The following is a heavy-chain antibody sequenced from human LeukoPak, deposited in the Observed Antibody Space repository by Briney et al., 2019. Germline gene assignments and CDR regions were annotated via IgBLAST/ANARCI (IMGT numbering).Heavy chain of an antibody. CDR2: ITNSDGTT. D-gene: IGHD3-16*01. CDR1: GCTFSRDA. CDR3: AKDPPHVFSLFDY. V-gene: IGHV3-23*01. Sequence: GGALRLSCAASGCTFSRDALSWVGQAPGRGGECVSAITNSDGTTYSADSVKCPFTISRDNSKNTLYLQMNSLRAEHTAVYYCAKDPPHVFSLFDYWGQGTLVTVSS. J-gene: IGHJ4*02.